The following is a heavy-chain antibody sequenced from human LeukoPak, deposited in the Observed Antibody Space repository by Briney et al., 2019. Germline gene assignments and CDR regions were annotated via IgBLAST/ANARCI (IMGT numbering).Heavy chain of an antibody. J-gene: IGHJ1*01. D-gene: IGHD4-23*01. CDR2: IYYSGST. CDR3: ARGGYSGKRYFQH. V-gene: IGHV4-59*01. CDR1: GGSISSYY. Sequence: SETLSLTCTVSGGSISSYYWSWIRQPPGKGLEWIGYIYYSGSTNYNPSLKSRVTISVDTSKNQFSLKLSSVTAADTAVYYCARGGYSGKRYFQHWGQGTLVTVSS.